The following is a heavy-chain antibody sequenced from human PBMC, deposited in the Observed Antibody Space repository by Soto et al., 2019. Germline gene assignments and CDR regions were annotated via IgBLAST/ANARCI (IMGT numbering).Heavy chain of an antibody. D-gene: IGHD6-13*01. V-gene: IGHV3-53*01. CDR2: IYSGGNT. CDR1: GFTVSNNY. CDR3: ARDPPGIAASGAGG. Sequence: GGSLRLSCAASGFTVSNNYMRWVRQAPGKGLEWVSLIYSGGNTHYADSVKGRFTISRDDSKNTLYLQMNSLRVEDTAVYYCARDPPGIAASGAGGWGQGTLVTVSS. J-gene: IGHJ4*02.